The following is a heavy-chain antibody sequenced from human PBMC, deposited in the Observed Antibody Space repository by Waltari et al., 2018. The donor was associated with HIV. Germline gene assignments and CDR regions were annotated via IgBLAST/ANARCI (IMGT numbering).Heavy chain of an antibody. Sequence: QLPLQESGPGLVKPSETLSLTCTVSGGSISSGSYYWGWIRQPPGKGLEWIGSIYYSGSTYYNPSLKSRVTISVDTSKNQFSLKLSSVTAADTAVYYCARVSYGSGGLDYWGQGTLVTVSS. D-gene: IGHD3-10*01. CDR1: GGSISSGSYY. V-gene: IGHV4-39*07. J-gene: IGHJ4*02. CDR2: IYYSGST. CDR3: ARVSYGSGGLDY.